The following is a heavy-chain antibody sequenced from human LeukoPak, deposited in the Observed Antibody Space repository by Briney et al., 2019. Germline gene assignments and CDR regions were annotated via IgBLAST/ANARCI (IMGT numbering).Heavy chain of an antibody. D-gene: IGHD5-12*01. CDR3: ARVGYNGWNFEN. Sequence: GGSLRLSCAASGFTFSDYYMSWIRQAPGKGLEWVSYISSSGSTIYYADSVKGRFTISRDNAKNSLHLEMNSLRAEDTALYYCARVGYNGWNFENWGQGTLVTVSS. J-gene: IGHJ4*02. V-gene: IGHV3-11*04. CDR1: GFTFSDYY. CDR2: ISSSGSTI.